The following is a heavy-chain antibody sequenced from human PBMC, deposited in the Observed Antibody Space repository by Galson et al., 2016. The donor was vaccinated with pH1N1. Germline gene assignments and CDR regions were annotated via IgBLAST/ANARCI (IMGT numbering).Heavy chain of an antibody. D-gene: IGHD6-6*01. CDR2: IYTSGST. J-gene: IGHJ6*02. CDR1: GGSVSSGNYF. Sequence: LSLTCTVSGGSVSSGNYFWTWIRQPAGKGLEWIGRIYTSGSTNYNPSLKSRATISLNTSKNQFSLKLSSVTAADTAVYYCARQLVVYYYGMDVWGQGTTVTVSS. CDR3: ARQLVVYYYGMDV. V-gene: IGHV4-61*02.